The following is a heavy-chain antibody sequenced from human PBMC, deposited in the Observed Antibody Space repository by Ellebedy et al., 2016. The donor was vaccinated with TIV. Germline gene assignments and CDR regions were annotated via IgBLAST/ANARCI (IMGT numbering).Heavy chain of an antibody. J-gene: IGHJ2*01. CDR1: GGTFSSYA. CDR2: IIPILGIA. D-gene: IGHD7-27*01. Sequence: SVKVSXKASGGTFSSYAISWVRQAPGQGLEWMGRIIPILGIANYAQKFQGRVTITADKSTSTAYMELSSLRSEDTAVYYCARATGDLVYWYFDLWGRGTLVTVSS. V-gene: IGHV1-69*04. CDR3: ARATGDLVYWYFDL.